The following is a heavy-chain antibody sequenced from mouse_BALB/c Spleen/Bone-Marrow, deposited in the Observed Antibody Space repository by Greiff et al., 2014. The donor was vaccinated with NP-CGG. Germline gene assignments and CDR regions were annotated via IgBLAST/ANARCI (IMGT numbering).Heavy chain of an antibody. J-gene: IGHJ1*01. V-gene: IGHV1S130*01. CDR3: ARSYRFWYFDV. CDR2: IHPNSGNT. CDR1: GYTLTSSW. Sequence: SGSVLVRPGASVKLSCKASGYTLTSSWMHWAKQRPGQGLEWIGDIHPNSGNTNYNEKFRGKATLTVDTSSNTAYVDLSSLTSEDSAVYYCARSYRFWYFDVWGAGTTVTVSS. D-gene: IGHD2-14*01.